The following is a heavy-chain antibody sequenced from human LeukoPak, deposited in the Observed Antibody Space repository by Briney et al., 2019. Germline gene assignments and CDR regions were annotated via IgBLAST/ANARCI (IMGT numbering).Heavy chain of an antibody. D-gene: IGHD6-13*01. CDR2: IYHSGNT. V-gene: IGHV4-4*02. J-gene: IGHJ4*02. CDR3: ARGTAAAGNFEY. Sequence: SGTLSLTCAVSGGSISSSNWWSWVRQPPGKGLEWMGGIYHSGNTNYNSSLKSRITISVDKSKNQLSLKLSSVTAADTAVYYCARGTAAAGNFEYWGQGTLVTVSS. CDR1: GGSISSSNW.